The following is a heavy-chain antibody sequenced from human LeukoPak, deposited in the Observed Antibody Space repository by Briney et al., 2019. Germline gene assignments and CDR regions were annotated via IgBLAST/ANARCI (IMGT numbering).Heavy chain of an antibody. CDR1: GFTFSNYG. Sequence: GGSLRLSCATSGFTFSNYGMHWVRQAPGKGLEWVAVIWDDGNNRYYADSVKGRFTISRDNSNNTLYLQMNSLRAEDTAVYYCAKEFDYGGYVGWSFDYWGHGTPVTVSS. CDR3: AKEFDYGGYVGWSFDY. D-gene: IGHD4-17*01. CDR2: IWDDGNNR. J-gene: IGHJ4*01. V-gene: IGHV3-33*06.